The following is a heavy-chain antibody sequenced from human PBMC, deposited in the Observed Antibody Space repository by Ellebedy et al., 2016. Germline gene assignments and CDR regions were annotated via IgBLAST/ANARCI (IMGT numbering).Heavy chain of an antibody. J-gene: IGHJ4*02. Sequence: GGSLRLSCAGSGFSFSSYRMDWVRQAPGKGPEWVGGIGIDSSYRYYADSLKGRVTVSRDNARNSVYLQMNSLRVEDTAVYYCVRDGDSFMVDFDYWGQGTLVTVSS. CDR1: GFSFSSYR. D-gene: IGHD2-21*01. CDR3: VRDGDSFMVDFDY. V-gene: IGHV3-21*01. CDR2: IGIDSSYR.